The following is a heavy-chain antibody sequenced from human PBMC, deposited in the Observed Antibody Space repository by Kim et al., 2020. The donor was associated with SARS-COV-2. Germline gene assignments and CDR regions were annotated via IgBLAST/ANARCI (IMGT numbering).Heavy chain of an antibody. CDR2: ISDTGATT. Sequence: GGSLRLSCAASGFTSRRYAMSWVRQAPGKGLEWVSAISDTGATTYYADSVKGRFTISRDNSKNTLFLQMNSLRAEDTAVYFCAKDEGEPYTIDFWGRGTLVTVSS. J-gene: IGHJ4*02. CDR3: AKDEGEPYTIDF. D-gene: IGHD2-2*02. CDR1: GFTSRRYA. V-gene: IGHV3-23*01.